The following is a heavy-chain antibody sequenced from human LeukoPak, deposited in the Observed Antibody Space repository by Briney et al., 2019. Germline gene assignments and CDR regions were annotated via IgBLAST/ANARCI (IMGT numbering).Heavy chain of an antibody. CDR2: INHSGST. CDR3: ARGFSSSYYDSSGYRLDY. CDR1: GGSFSGYY. Sequence: PSETLSLTCAVYGGSFSGYYWSWIRQPPGKGLEWIGEINHSGSTNYNPFLKSRVTISVDTSKNQFSLKLSSVTAADTVVYYCARGFSSSYYDSSGYRLDYWGQGTLVTVSS. J-gene: IGHJ4*02. D-gene: IGHD3-22*01. V-gene: IGHV4-34*01.